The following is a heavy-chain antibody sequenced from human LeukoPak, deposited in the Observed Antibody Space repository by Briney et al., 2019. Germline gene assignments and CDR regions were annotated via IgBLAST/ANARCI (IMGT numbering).Heavy chain of an antibody. CDR3: ARRVPTARSWFDP. J-gene: IGHJ5*02. D-gene: IGHD2-2*01. CDR2: IYYSGST. V-gene: IGHV4-59*12. CDR1: GGSISSYY. Sequence: SETLSLTCTVSGGSISSYYWSWIRQPPGKGLEWIGYIYYSGSTYYNPSLKSRVTISLDTSKNQFSLKLNSVTAADTAVYYCARRVPTARSWFDPWGQGTLVTVSS.